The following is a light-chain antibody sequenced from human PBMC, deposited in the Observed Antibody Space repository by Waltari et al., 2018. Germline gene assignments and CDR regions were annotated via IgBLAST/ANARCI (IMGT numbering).Light chain of an antibody. CDR1: HSISSY. CDR2: AAS. V-gene: IGKV1-39*01. CDR3: QQSYSTPPDT. J-gene: IGKJ2*01. Sequence: DIHMTQSPSSLSASLGDRVTITCRTSHSISSYLNWYQQKPGNAPQLLLYAASSLQSGGPSRCSGSGAGTDFTLTISSMQPEDFATDYCQQSYSTPPDTFGQGTKLEIK.